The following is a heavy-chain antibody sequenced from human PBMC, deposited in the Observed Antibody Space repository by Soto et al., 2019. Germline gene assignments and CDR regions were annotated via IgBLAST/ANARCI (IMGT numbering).Heavy chain of an antibody. V-gene: IGHV1-24*01. CDR3: AIGAFCSSTSCYLNVFDI. J-gene: IGHJ3*02. Sequence: ASVKVSCKVSGYTLTELSMHWVRQAPGKGLEWMGGFDPEDGETIYAQKFQGRVTMTEDTSTDTAYMELSSLRSEDTAVYYCAIGAFCSSTSCYLNVFDIWGQGTMVTVSS. CDR2: FDPEDGET. CDR1: GYTLTELS. D-gene: IGHD2-2*01.